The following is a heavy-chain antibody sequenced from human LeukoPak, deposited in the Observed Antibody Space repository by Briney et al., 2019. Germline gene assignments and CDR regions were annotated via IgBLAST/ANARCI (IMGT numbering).Heavy chain of an antibody. D-gene: IGHD3-22*01. V-gene: IGHV3-23*01. CDR2: ISGSGGST. J-gene: IGHJ4*02. Sequence: PGGSLGLSCAASGFTFSSYAMSWVRQAPGKGLEWVSAISGSGGSTYYADSVKGRFTISRDNSKNTLYLQMNSLRAEDTAVYYCAKDRGSYDSSGYYRYFDYWGQGTLVTVSS. CDR3: AKDRGSYDSSGYYRYFDY. CDR1: GFTFSSYA.